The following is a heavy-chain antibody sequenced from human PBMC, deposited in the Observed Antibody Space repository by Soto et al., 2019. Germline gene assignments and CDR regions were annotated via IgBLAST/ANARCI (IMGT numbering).Heavy chain of an antibody. CDR3: AKATATGGGAFDI. CDR1: GFICSSYD. V-gene: IGHV3-23*01. Sequence: EVQMLESGGGLAQPGGSLRLSCAASGFICSSYDMSWVRQAPGKGLEWVSTILVDGRTFYVDSVKGRFTISRDSSKNTVYLQMNSLTAGDTALYYCAKATATGGGAFDICGQGTMVPVSS. CDR2: ILVDGRT. J-gene: IGHJ3*02. D-gene: IGHD2-8*02.